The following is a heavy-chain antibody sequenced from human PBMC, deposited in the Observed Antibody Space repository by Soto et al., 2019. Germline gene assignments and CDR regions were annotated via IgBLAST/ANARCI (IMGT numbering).Heavy chain of an antibody. V-gene: IGHV3-30-3*01. CDR3: ARDRKTYYDFWSGYLTGY. Sequence: GGPLRLSCAGSGFTFSDYTINWVRQAPGKGLEWVALISSDGSNKYYADSVKGRFTISRDTSRNTLYLQMNSLRAEDTAVYYCARDRKTYYDFWSGYLTGYWGQGTLVTVS. J-gene: IGHJ4*02. D-gene: IGHD3-3*01. CDR1: GFTFSDYT. CDR2: ISSDGSNK.